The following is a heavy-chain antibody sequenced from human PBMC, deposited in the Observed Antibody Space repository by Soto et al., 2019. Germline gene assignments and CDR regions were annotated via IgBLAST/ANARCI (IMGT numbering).Heavy chain of an antibody. V-gene: IGHV3-49*05. J-gene: IGHJ6*02. CDR2: IRSKAYGGTT. D-gene: IGHD6-19*01. CDR1: GFTFGDYA. CDR3: TSSRGDDGWYRYYYYYGMDV. Sequence: EVQLVESGGGLVKPGRSLRLSCTASGFTFGDYAMSWFRQAPGKGLEWVGFIRSKAYGGTTEYAASVKGRFTISRDDSKSIAYLQMNSLKTEDTAVYYCTSSRGDDGWYRYYYYYGMDVWGQGTTVTVSS.